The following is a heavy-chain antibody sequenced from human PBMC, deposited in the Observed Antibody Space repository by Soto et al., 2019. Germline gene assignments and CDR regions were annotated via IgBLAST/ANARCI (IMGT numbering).Heavy chain of an antibody. V-gene: IGHV1-46*01. Sequence: QVQLVQSGAEVKKPGASVKVSCKASGYTFTSYYMHWVRQAPGQGLEWMGIINPSGGSTSYAQKFQGRVTMTRDTSTSTVYMELSSLRSEDTAVYYCARVGWAAAGSQLFDYWGQGTLVTVSS. D-gene: IGHD6-13*01. CDR1: GYTFTSYY. CDR3: ARVGWAAAGSQLFDY. CDR2: INPSGGST. J-gene: IGHJ4*02.